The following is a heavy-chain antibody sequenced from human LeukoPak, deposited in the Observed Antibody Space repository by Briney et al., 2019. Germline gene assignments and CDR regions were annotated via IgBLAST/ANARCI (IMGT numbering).Heavy chain of an antibody. V-gene: IGHV3-23*01. CDR1: GFIFSSYV. D-gene: IGHD2-2*01. CDR3: AKDRPMDY. Sequence: GGSLRLSCAASGFIFSSYVMNWVRQAPGKGLEWVSAISGSGGTTYYADSVKGRFTISRGNSKNTLYLQMNSLRAEDTALYYCAKDRPMDYWGQGTLVTVSS. CDR2: ISGSGGTT. J-gene: IGHJ4*02.